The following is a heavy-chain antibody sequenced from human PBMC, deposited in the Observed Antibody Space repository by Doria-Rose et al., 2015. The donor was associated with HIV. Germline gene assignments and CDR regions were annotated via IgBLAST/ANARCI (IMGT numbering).Heavy chain of an antibody. J-gene: IGHJ3*02. CDR2: INDSGST. CDR3: ARGGAFDAFDT. Sequence: SGYYWSWIRQPPGKGLEWIGEINDSGSTNYKPSLKSRVTISVDKSKKQLSLKLNSVTAADTAVYCCARGGAFDAFDTWGQGTTVAVSS. V-gene: IGHV4-34*01. D-gene: IGHD3-10*01. CDR1: SGYY.